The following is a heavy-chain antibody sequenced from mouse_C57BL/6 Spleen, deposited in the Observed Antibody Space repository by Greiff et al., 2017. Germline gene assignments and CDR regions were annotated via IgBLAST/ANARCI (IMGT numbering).Heavy chain of an antibody. CDR2: IYPGDGDT. V-gene: IGHV1-80*01. Sequence: VQLQQSGAELVKPGASVKISCKASGYAFSSYWMNWVKQRPGKGLEWIGQIYPGDGDTNYNGKFKGKATLTADKSSSTAYMQLSSLTSEDSAVYFCARTPYGSSSLFGYWGQGTTLTVSS. CDR3: ARTPYGSSSLFGY. D-gene: IGHD1-1*01. CDR1: GYAFSSYW. J-gene: IGHJ2*01.